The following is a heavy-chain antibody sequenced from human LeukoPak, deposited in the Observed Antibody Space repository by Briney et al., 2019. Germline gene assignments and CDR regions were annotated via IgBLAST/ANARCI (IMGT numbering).Heavy chain of an antibody. Sequence: SETLSLTCTVSGASISSYYWSWIRQPPGKGLEWIGYIYHSGSTNYNPSLKTRVTISVDMSKNQFSLKLTSVTAADTAVYYCARDTRVYDSSGYHYFDYWGQGSLVTVS. CDR3: ARDTRVYDSSGYHYFDY. J-gene: IGHJ4*02. CDR1: GASISSYY. V-gene: IGHV4-59*01. D-gene: IGHD3-22*01. CDR2: IYHSGST.